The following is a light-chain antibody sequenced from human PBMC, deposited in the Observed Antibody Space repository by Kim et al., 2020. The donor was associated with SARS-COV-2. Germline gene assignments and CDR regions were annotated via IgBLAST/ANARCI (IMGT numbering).Light chain of an antibody. CDR2: EVT. V-gene: IGLV2-8*01. CDR1: SSDIGGYNY. J-gene: IGLJ3*02. CDR3: SSYGGSNNVV. Sequence: GQSVTISCTAASSDIGGYNYVSRYQQHPGKAPQLIIYEVTKRPSGVPVRFSGSKSGHTASLTVSGLQAEDEASYYCSSYGGSNNVVFGGGTQLTVL.